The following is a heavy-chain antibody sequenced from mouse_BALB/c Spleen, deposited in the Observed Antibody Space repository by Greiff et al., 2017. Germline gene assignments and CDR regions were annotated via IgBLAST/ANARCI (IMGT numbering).Heavy chain of an antibody. CDR1: GYSITSGYY. D-gene: IGHD2-14*01. V-gene: IGHV3-6*02. Sequence: EVQRVESGPDLVKPSQSLSLTCSVTGYSITSGYYWNWIRQFPGNKLEWMGYISYDGSNNYNPSLKNRISITRDTSKNQFFLKLNSVTTEDTATYYCAREHRYYAMDYWGQGTSVTVSS. CDR3: AREHRYYAMDY. J-gene: IGHJ4*01. CDR2: ISYDGSN.